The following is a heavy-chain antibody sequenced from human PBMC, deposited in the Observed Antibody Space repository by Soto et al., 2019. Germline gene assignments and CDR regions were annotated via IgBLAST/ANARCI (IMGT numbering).Heavy chain of an antibody. CDR3: SRFIMVGGWFDPNYYHGMDV. CDR2: ISGYNGNT. J-gene: IGHJ6*02. D-gene: IGHD6-19*01. CDR1: GYTFSNYG. V-gene: IGHV1-18*01. Sequence: QVQLVQSGAEVKKPGASVTVSCKTSGYTFSNYGINWVRQAPGQGLEWMGWISGYNGNTNYAQTVQGRVTMTTDTYTGTVYMERRRLKSDDTAIYYCSRFIMVGGWFDPNYYHGMDVWGQGTTVTVSS.